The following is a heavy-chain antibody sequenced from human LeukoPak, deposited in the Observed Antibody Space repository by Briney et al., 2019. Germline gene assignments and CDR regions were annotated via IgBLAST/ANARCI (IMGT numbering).Heavy chain of an antibody. V-gene: IGHV3-7*01. Sequence: GGSLRLTCTASGFTFSDYWMSWVRQAPGKGPEWVANIKQDGSDKYYVDSVKGRFTISRDNAKNALYLQVNSLRPEDTAVYYCARGEFAWIQGSYGLNVWGQGTTVTVSS. J-gene: IGHJ6*02. CDR3: ARGEFAWIQGSYGLNV. CDR1: GFTFSDYW. D-gene: IGHD5-18*01. CDR2: IKQDGSDK.